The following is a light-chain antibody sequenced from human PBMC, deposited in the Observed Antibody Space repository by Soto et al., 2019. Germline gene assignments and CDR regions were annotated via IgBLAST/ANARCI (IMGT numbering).Light chain of an antibody. CDR2: EVS. CDR3: SSYAGSNTPLYV. CDR1: SSDVDGYNY. J-gene: IGLJ1*01. Sequence: QSALTQPASVSGSPGQSITISCTGTSSDVDGYNYVSWYQQYPDKAPKPMIFEVSNRPSGVSDRFSGSKSGNTASLTISGLQAEDEADYYCSSYAGSNTPLYVFGTGTKVTVL. V-gene: IGLV2-14*01.